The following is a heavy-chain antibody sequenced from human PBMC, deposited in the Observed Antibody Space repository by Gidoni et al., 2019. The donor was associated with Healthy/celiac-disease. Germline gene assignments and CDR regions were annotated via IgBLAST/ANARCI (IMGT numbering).Heavy chain of an antibody. V-gene: IGHV4-34*01. CDR1: GGSFSGYY. D-gene: IGHD3-10*01. CDR3: ARQDYYGSGSLDY. J-gene: IGHJ4*02. Sequence: QEQLQQWGAGLLKPSETLSLTCAVYGGSFSGYYWSWIRQPPGKGLEWIGEINHSGSTNYNPSLKSRVTISVDTSKNQFSLKLSSVTAADTAVYYCARQDYYGSGSLDYWGQGTLVTVSS. CDR2: INHSGST.